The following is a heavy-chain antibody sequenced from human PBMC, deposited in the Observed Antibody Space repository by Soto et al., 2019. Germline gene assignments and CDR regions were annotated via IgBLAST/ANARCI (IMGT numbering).Heavy chain of an antibody. J-gene: IGHJ2*01. CDR1: GFTFSGSA. CDR3: TRPHHDYGDYAVPLWYFDL. CDR2: IRSKANSYAT. D-gene: IGHD4-17*01. V-gene: IGHV3-73*01. Sequence: GGSLRLSCAASGFTFSGSAMHWVRQASGKGLEWVGRIRSKANSYATAHAASVKGRFTISRDDSKNTAYLQMNSLKTEDTAVYYCTRPHHDYGDYAVPLWYFDLWGRGTLVTVSS.